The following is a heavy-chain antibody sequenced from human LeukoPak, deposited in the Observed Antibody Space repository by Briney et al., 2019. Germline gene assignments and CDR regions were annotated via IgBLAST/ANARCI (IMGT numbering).Heavy chain of an antibody. D-gene: IGHD3-22*01. J-gene: IGHJ4*02. Sequence: ASVKVSCKASGYTFTSYAMNWVRQAPGQGLEWMGWISAYNGNTNYAQKLQGRVTMTTDTSTSTAYMELRSLRSDDTAVYYCARPARAHYYDSSGYYYLDYWGQGTLVTVSS. CDR2: ISAYNGNT. CDR1: GYTFTSYA. V-gene: IGHV1-18*01. CDR3: ARPARAHYYDSSGYYYLDY.